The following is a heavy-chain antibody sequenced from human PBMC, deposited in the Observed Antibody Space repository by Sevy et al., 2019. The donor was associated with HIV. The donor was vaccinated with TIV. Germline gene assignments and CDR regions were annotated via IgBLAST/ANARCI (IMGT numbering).Heavy chain of an antibody. CDR3: ARDSGIAVVGSFDY. D-gene: IGHD6-19*01. CDR1: GYTFTSYG. Sequence: ASVKVSCKVSGYTFTSYGISWVRKAPGQGLEWMGWISAYNGNTNYAQKFQGRVTMTTDTSTSTAYMELRSLRSDDTAVYYCARDSGIAVVGSFDYWGQGTLVTVSS. J-gene: IGHJ4*02. CDR2: ISAYNGNT. V-gene: IGHV1-18*04.